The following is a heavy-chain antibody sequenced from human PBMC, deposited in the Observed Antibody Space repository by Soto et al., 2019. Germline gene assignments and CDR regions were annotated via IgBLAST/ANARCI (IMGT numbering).Heavy chain of an antibody. V-gene: IGHV4-34*01. CDR1: GGSFSGYY. D-gene: IGHD3-3*01. J-gene: IGHJ5*02. CDR2: INHSGST. Sequence: ASETLSLTCAVYGGSFSGYYWSWISQPPGKGLEWIGEINHSGSTNYNPSLKSRVTISVDTSKNQFSLKLSSVTAADTAVYYCAREFRSLYDFTLRFDPWGQGTLVTVSS. CDR3: AREFRSLYDFTLRFDP.